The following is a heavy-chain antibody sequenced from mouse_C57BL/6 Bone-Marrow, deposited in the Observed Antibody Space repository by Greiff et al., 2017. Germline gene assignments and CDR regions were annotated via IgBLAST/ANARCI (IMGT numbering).Heavy chain of an antibody. Sequence: EVKLVESGEGLVKPGGSLKLSCAASGFTFSSYAMSWVRQTPEKRLEWVAYISSGGDYIYYADTVKGRFTISRDNARNTLYLQMSSLKSEDTAMXYCTRGYYGSSELGFDVWGTGTTVTVSS. CDR3: TRGYYGSSELGFDV. V-gene: IGHV5-9-1*02. CDR1: GFTFSSYA. J-gene: IGHJ1*03. D-gene: IGHD1-1*01. CDR2: ISSGGDYI.